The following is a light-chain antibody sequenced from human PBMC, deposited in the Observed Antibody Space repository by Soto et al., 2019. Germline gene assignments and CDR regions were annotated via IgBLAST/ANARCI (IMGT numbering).Light chain of an antibody. CDR1: HSISTW. J-gene: IGKJ1*01. CDR2: KAS. Sequence: DTQMTQSPSTLSASVGDRVTIACRASHSISTWLAWYQQKPGKAPKLLIYKASSLESGVPSRFSGSGSGTQFTLTISSLQPDDFATYYCQQYSNYWTFGQGTKVDIK. CDR3: QQYSNYWT. V-gene: IGKV1-5*03.